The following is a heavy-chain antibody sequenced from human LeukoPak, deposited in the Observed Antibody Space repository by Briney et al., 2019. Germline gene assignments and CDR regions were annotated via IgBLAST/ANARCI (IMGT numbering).Heavy chain of an antibody. J-gene: IGHJ4*02. CDR3: AKDGRGSPDY. CDR2: IRAKGYST. V-gene: IGHV3-64*01. CDR1: GFSFSNYD. Sequence: GGSLRLSCAASGFSFSNYDIHWVRQAPGKGLEDVTVIRAKGYSTFYVNSVKDRFIITRDNSRNTVYLQMGSLRTEDTAAYYCAKDGRGSPDYWGQGTLVTVSS. D-gene: IGHD1-26*01.